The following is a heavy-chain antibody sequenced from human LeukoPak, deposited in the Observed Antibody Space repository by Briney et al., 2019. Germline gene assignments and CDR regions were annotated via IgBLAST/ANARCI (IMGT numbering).Heavy chain of an antibody. CDR3: AKLHYDILTGYFPDAFDI. D-gene: IGHD3-9*01. Sequence: PGGSLRLSCAASGFTFSSYAISWVRQAPGKGLEWVSAISGSGGSTYYADSVKGRFTVSRDNSKNTLYLQMNSLRAEDTAVYYCAKLHYDILTGYFPDAFDIWGQGKMVTVSS. J-gene: IGHJ3*02. CDR2: ISGSGGST. CDR1: GFTFSSYA. V-gene: IGHV3-23*01.